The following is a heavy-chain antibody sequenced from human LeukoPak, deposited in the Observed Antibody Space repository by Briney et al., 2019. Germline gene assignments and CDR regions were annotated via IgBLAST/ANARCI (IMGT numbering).Heavy chain of an antibody. Sequence: PSETLSLTCTVSGGSISIDYWSWIRQPPGKGLEWIGYIYYSGSTNYNPSLKSRVTISGDTSKNQFSLKLSSVTAADTAVYYCARGDSYNEGYFDYWGQGTLVTVSS. CDR3: ARGDSYNEGYFDY. CDR1: GGSISIDY. J-gene: IGHJ4*02. V-gene: IGHV4-59*01. CDR2: IYYSGST. D-gene: IGHD5-24*01.